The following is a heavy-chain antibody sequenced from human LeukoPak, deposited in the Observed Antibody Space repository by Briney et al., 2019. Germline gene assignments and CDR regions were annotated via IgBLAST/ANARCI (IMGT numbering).Heavy chain of an antibody. J-gene: IGHJ6*03. Sequence: GASVKVSCKASGGTFSSYAISWVRQSPGQGLEWMGGIIPIFGTANYAQKFQGRVTITTDESTSTAYMELSSLRSEDTAVYYCARNNKSMLPEPYYYYYMDVWGKGTTVTVSS. CDR1: GGTFSSYA. V-gene: IGHV1-69*05. CDR3: ARNNKSMLPEPYYYYYMDV. D-gene: IGHD2-8*01. CDR2: IIPIFGTA.